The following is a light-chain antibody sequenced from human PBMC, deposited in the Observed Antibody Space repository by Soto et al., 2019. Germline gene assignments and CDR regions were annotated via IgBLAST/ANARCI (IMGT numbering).Light chain of an antibody. V-gene: IGKV3-20*01. CDR3: QQHGSSPRT. CDR1: QSVRSSY. J-gene: IGKJ1*01. CDR2: GAS. Sequence: EIVLTQSPGTLSLSPGERATLSCRASQSVRSSYLAWYQQKPGQAPRLLIYGASSRATGIPDRFSGSGSGTDFTLTISRLEREDFAVYYCQQHGSSPRTFGQGTKVEIK.